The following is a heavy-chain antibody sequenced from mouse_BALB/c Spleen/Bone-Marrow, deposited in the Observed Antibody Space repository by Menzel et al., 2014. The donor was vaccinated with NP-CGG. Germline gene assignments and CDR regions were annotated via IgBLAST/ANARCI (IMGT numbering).Heavy chain of an antibody. D-gene: IGHD2-2*01. CDR3: ARGGHGSY. CDR2: INPGSGGT. Sequence: QVQPQQSGAELVRPGTSVKVSCKASGYAFTNYLIEWVKQRPGQGLEWIGVINPGSGGTNYNEKFKGKATLTADNSSNPAYMHLSSLTSDDSAVYFCARGGHGSYWGQGTTLTVSS. V-gene: IGHV1-54*03. CDR1: GYAFTNYL. J-gene: IGHJ2*01.